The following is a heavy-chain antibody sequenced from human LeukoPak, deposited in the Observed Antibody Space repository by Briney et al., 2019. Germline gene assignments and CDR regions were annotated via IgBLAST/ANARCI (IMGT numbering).Heavy chain of an antibody. V-gene: IGHV3-74*01. J-gene: IGHJ5*01. CDR1: GFTFSVYW. CDR3: ARGTEGYTYGEFDS. Sequence: PGGSLRLSCAASGFTFSVYWMHWVRQPAGKGLVWVSRIHRDGRSTTYAHSVKGRFTISRDNAKNTLYPQMNCLRAEDTAMYYCARGTEGYTYGEFDSWGQGTLVTVSS. D-gene: IGHD5-18*01. CDR2: IHRDGRST.